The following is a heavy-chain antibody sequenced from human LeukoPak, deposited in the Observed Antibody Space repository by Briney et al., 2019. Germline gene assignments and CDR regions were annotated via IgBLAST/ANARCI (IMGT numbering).Heavy chain of an antibody. J-gene: IGHJ3*02. CDR2: INPNSGGT. D-gene: IGHD3-10*01. CDR1: GYTFTGYY. Sequence: ASVKVSCKASGYTFTGYYIHWVRQAPGQGLEWMGWINPNSGGTNCAQKFQGRVTMTRDTSISTAYMELSRLRSDDTAVYYCARDSSRVRASAFDIWGQGTMVTVSS. CDR3: ARDSSRVRASAFDI. V-gene: IGHV1-2*02.